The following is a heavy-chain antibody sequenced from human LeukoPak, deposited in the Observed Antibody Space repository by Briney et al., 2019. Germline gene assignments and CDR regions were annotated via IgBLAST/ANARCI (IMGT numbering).Heavy chain of an antibody. CDR1: GFTFSSYG. V-gene: IGHV3-30*03. D-gene: IGHD2-2*02. Sequence: GGSLRLSCAASGFTFSSYGMHWVRQAPGKGLEWVAVISYDGSNKYYADSVKGRFTISRDNSKNTPYLQMNSLRAEDTAVYCCARDPTLPYCSSTSCYTGPSCGMDVWGQGTTVTVSS. CDR2: ISYDGSNK. CDR3: ARDPTLPYCSSTSCYTGPSCGMDV. J-gene: IGHJ6*02.